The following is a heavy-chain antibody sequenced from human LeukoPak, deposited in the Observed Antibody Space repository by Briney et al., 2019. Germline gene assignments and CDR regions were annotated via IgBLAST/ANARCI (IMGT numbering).Heavy chain of an antibody. CDR3: ARAPPHCSGGSCYPRYFQH. J-gene: IGHJ1*01. CDR1: GGSFSGYY. D-gene: IGHD2-15*01. Sequence: SETLSLTCAVYGGSFSGYYWSWIRQPPGKGLEWIGEINHSGSTNYNPSLKSRVTISVDTSKNQFSLKLSSVTAADTAVYYCARAPPHCSGGSCYPRYFQHWGQGTLVTVSS. CDR2: INHSGST. V-gene: IGHV4-34*01.